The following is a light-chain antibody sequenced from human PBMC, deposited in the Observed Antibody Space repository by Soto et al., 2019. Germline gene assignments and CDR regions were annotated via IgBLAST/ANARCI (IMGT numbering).Light chain of an antibody. CDR3: QQSYRTPRT. Sequence: IQMTQSPSSLSASVGDRVTITCRASQSIDSYLNWYQQKPGQAPKLLIFGATSLQSGVPSRFSGSGFRTDFSLTISSLQPDDIASYYCQQSYRTPRTFGQGTKVDIK. V-gene: IGKV1-39*01. CDR2: GAT. CDR1: QSIDSY. J-gene: IGKJ1*01.